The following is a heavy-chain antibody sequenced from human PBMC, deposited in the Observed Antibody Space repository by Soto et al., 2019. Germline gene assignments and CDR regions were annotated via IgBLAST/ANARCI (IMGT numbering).Heavy chain of an antibody. CDR2: INHSGST. D-gene: IGHD3-10*01. CDR1: GGSFSGYY. J-gene: IGHJ6*02. Sequence: SETLSLTCAVYGGSFSGYYWSWIRQPPGKGLEWIGEINHSGSTNYNPSLKSRVTISVDTSKNQFSLKLSSVTAADTAVYYCARQFMVRVVIITSIHYYGMAVWGQRSTVIVSS. CDR3: ARQFMVRVVIITSIHYYGMAV. V-gene: IGHV4-34*01.